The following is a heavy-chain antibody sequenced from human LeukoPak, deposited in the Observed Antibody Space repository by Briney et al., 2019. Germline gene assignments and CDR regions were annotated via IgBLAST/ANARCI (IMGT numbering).Heavy chain of an antibody. V-gene: IGHV3-23*01. D-gene: IGHD2-21*02. CDR2: ISNSGRNT. J-gene: IGHJ4*02. CDR1: GFTFSSFV. CDR3: ARARGYCAADCSQYAFDY. Sequence: GGSLRLSCAASGFTFSSFVMDWVRQAPGEGLEWVSTISNSGRNTFYTYSVKGRCTIARDNSKNTLYLPMNTLRAGHTAVYSCARARGYCAADCSQYAFDYWGQGTLVTVSS.